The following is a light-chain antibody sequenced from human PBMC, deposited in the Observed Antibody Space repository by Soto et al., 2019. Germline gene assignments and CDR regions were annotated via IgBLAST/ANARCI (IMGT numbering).Light chain of an antibody. CDR1: QSISSW. Sequence: DIQMTQSPSTLSASVGDRVTITCRASQSISSWLAWYQQKPGKAPKLLIYDASSLESGVPSRFSGSGSGTEFTLTISSLQPDDFATYYCQQYNSYSKFGQGTKVAIK. J-gene: IGKJ1*01. CDR2: DAS. CDR3: QQYNSYSK. V-gene: IGKV1-5*01.